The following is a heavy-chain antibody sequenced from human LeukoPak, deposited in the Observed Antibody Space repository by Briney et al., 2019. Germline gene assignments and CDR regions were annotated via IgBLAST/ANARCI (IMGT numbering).Heavy chain of an antibody. J-gene: IGHJ1*01. CDR3: ARDRIVAARREAEYFQH. CDR1: GYTFTSYA. D-gene: IGHD6-6*01. CDR2: INTNTGNP. V-gene: IGHV7-4-1*02. Sequence: ASVKVSCKASGYTFTSYAMNWVRQAPGQGLEWMGWINTNTGNPTYAQGFTGRFVFSLDTSVSTAYLQISSLKAEDTAVYYCARDRIVAARREAEYFQHWGQGTLVTVSS.